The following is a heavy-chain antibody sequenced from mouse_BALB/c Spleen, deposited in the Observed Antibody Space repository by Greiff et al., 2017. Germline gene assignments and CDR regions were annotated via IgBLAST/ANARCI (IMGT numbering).Heavy chain of an antibody. CDR3: ATSSYWYFDV. CDR1: GFTFSSFG. D-gene: IGHD1-1*01. Sequence: EVHLVESGGGLVQPGGSRKLSCAASGFTFSSFGMHWVRQAPEKGLEWVAYISSGSSTIYYADTVKGRFTISRDNPKNTLFLQMTSLRSEDTAMYYCATSSYWYFDVWGAGTTVTVSS. J-gene: IGHJ1*01. CDR2: ISSGSSTI. V-gene: IGHV5-17*02.